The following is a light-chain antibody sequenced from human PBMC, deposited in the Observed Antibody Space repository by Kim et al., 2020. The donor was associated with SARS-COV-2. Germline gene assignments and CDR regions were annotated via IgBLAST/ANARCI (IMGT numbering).Light chain of an antibody. J-gene: IGKJ4*01. Sequence: LNPKENVTNTCRASHSIGSSLHWYQQKPDHSPKLLIRYASQSTSGVPSRFSGSGSGTDFTLTIYSLEVEDAATYYCHQTSTLPLTFGGGTKVDIK. CDR3: HQTSTLPLT. V-gene: IGKV6-21*02. CDR2: YAS. CDR1: HSIGSS.